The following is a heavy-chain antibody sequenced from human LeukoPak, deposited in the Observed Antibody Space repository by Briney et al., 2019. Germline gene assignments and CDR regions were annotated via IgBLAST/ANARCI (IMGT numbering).Heavy chain of an antibody. CDR2: INHSGST. D-gene: IGHD5-18*01. CDR1: GGSFSGYY. Sequence: SETLSLTCAVYGGSFSGYYWSWIRQPPGKGLEWIGEINHSGSTNYNPSLKSRVTISVDTSKNQFSLKLSSVTAADTAVYYCARGLPAGYSYGPIPYYYYYYVDVWGKGTTVTVSS. J-gene: IGHJ6*03. CDR3: ARGLPAGYSYGPIPYYYYYYVDV. V-gene: IGHV4-34*01.